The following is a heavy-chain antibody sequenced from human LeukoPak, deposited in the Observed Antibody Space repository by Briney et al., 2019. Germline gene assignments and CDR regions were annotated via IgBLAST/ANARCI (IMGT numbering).Heavy chain of an antibody. J-gene: IGHJ4*02. D-gene: IGHD5-18*01. V-gene: IGHV4-39*07. CDR1: GGSISSSSYY. CDR3: ARAVTGTAMVTDFDY. Sequence: SETLSLTCAVSGGSISSSSYYWGWIRQPPGKGLEWIGSIYYSGSTYYNPSLKSRVTISVDTSKNQFSLKLSSVTAADTAVYYCARAVTGTAMVTDFDYWGQGTLVTVSS. CDR2: IYYSGST.